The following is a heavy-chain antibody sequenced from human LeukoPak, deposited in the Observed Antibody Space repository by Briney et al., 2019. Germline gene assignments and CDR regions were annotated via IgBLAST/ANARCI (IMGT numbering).Heavy chain of an antibody. Sequence: PSETPSLTCTVSGGSISSYYWSWIRQPPGKGLEWIACISYSGSTKYNPSLKSRVTISVDTSKNQLSLKLSSVTAADTAVYYCAREPGFDSSGYLNWFDPWGQGTLVTVSS. CDR1: GGSISSYY. CDR3: AREPGFDSSGYLNWFDP. V-gene: IGHV4-59*01. D-gene: IGHD3-22*01. CDR2: ISYSGST. J-gene: IGHJ5*02.